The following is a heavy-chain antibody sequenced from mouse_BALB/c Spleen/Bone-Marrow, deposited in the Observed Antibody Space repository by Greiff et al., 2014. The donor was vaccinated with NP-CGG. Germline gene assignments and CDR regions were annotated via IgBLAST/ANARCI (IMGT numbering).Heavy chain of an antibody. CDR1: GFTFSNYW. V-gene: IGHV6-6*02. D-gene: IGHD1-1*01. J-gene: IGHJ2*02. CDR2: IRLKSNNYAT. CDR3: TRQPYYGYFDY. Sequence: VQLKESGGGLVQPGGSMKLSCVASGFTFSNYWMKWVRQSPGKGLEWVAEIRLKSNNYATHYAESVKGRFTISRDDSKSSVFFQMNNLRAEDTGIYYCTRQPYYGYFDYWGQGTSLTVSS.